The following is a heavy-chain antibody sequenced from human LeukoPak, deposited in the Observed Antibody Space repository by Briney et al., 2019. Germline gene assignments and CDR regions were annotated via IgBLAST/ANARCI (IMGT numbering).Heavy chain of an antibody. V-gene: IGHV4-30-2*01. CDR3: ARGDSNYGESAWFDP. CDR2: IYHSGST. J-gene: IGHJ5*02. CDR1: GGSISSGGYS. Sequence: SETLSLTCAVSGGSISSGGYSWSWIRQPPGKGLEWIGYIYHSGSTYYNPSLKSRVTISVDRSKNQFSLKLSSVTAADTAVYYCARGDSNYGESAWFDPWGQGTLVTVSS. D-gene: IGHD4-11*01.